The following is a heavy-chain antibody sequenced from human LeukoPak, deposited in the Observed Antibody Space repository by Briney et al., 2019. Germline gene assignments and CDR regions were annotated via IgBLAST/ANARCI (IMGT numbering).Heavy chain of an antibody. CDR3: ARALLGRDWGSPVDAFDI. CDR1: GGTFSSYA. D-gene: IGHD7-27*01. Sequence: SVKVSCKASGGTFSSYAISWVRQAPGQGLEWMGGIITIFGTANYAQKFQGRVTITADESTSTAYMELSSLRSEDTAVYYCARALLGRDWGSPVDAFDIWGQGTMVTVSS. V-gene: IGHV1-69*13. J-gene: IGHJ3*02. CDR2: IITIFGTA.